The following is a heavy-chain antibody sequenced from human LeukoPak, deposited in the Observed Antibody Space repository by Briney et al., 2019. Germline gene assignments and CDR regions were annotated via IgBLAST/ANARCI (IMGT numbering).Heavy chain of an antibody. CDR1: GFTFSSYA. J-gene: IGHJ4*02. Sequence: PGGSLRLSCAASGFTFSSYAMSWVRQAPGKGLEWVSVISASGGTSYYANSVKGRFTISRDNSKNTLYLQMNSLRAEDTAVYYCAKDDEYNAYWGQGTLVTVSS. D-gene: IGHD5-24*01. CDR3: AKDDEYNAY. CDR2: ISASGGTS. V-gene: IGHV3-23*01.